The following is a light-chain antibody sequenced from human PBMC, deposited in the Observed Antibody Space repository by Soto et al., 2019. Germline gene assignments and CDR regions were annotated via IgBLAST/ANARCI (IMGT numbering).Light chain of an antibody. J-gene: IGKJ1*01. Sequence: DIQMTQSPSSLSASVGDRVTITCRASQSISSYLNWYQQKPGKAPKVLIYGASSLQSGVPSRFSGSGSGTDFTLTISSLQPEYFATYYCQQSYSTPRTFGQGTKVEVK. CDR3: QQSYSTPRT. CDR1: QSISSY. V-gene: IGKV1-39*01. CDR2: GAS.